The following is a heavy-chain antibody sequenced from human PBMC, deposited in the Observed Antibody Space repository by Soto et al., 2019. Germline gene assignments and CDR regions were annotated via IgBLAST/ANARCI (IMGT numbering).Heavy chain of an antibody. J-gene: IGHJ3*02. V-gene: IGHV1-69*13. Sequence: SVKVSCKASGGTFSSYAISWVRQAPGQGLEWMGGIIPIFGTANYAQKFQGRVTITADESTSTAYMELSSLRSEDTAVYYCASLCESSIDGYNPGTSFDAFDIWGKGTMVTVS. D-gene: IGHD5-12*01. CDR1: GGTFSSYA. CDR2: IIPIFGTA. CDR3: ASLCESSIDGYNPGTSFDAFDI.